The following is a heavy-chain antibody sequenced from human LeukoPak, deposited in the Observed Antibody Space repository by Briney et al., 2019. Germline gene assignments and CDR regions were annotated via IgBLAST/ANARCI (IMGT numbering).Heavy chain of an antibody. V-gene: IGHV3-48*04. CDR2: IDTSSTTK. Sequence: GGSLRLSCAASGFSFSSSGMNWVRQAPGKGLEWVSYIDTSSTTKNYAGSVKGRFTISRDNAKNSLYLQMNSLRAEDTAVYYCARIGQWLGSLYYYYGMDVWGQGTLVTVSS. D-gene: IGHD6-19*01. J-gene: IGHJ6*02. CDR1: GFSFSSSG. CDR3: ARIGQWLGSLYYYYGMDV.